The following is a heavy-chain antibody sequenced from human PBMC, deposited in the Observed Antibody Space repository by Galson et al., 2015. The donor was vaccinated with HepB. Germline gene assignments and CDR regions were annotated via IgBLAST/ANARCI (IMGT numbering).Heavy chain of an antibody. Sequence: SVKVSCKASGSTFTSYYIHWVRRAPGQGLEWMGIINPSGGGTYYAQNFQGRLTMTRDTSTSTVYMDLSSLRSEDTAVYYCATNFGTEDYYYYYVMDVWGQGTTVTVSS. J-gene: IGHJ6*02. CDR1: GSTFTSYY. CDR2: INPSGGGT. CDR3: ATNFGTEDYYYYYVMDV. D-gene: IGHD3-3*01. V-gene: IGHV1-46*01.